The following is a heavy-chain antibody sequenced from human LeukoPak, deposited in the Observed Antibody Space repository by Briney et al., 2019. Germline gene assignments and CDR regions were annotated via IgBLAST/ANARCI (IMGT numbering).Heavy chain of an antibody. CDR1: GLTVSNNY. D-gene: IGHD6-25*01. CDR2: IFSGGGT. CDR3: ASDPGEAAGKLWS. J-gene: IGHJ5*02. Sequence: PGGSLTLSCVVSGLTVSNNYMTGVRQAPGKGLAGVSLIFSGGGTYYVDSVKGRFTISRDSSKNTLYLQMNSLSAEDAPLYDCASDPGEAAGKLWSCGQGTLVTVSS. V-gene: IGHV3-66*01.